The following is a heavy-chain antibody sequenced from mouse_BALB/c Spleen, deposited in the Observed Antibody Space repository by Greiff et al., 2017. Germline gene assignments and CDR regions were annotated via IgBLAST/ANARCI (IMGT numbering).Heavy chain of an antibody. Sequence: EVQVVESGGGLVKPGGSLKLSCAASGFTFSSYAMSWVRQTPEKRLEWVASISSGGSTYYPDSVKGRFAISRDNARNILYLQMSSLRSEDTAMYYCARGYGNYGDWYFDVWGAGTTVTVSS. CDR2: ISSGGST. CDR3: ARGYGNYGDWYFDV. CDR1: GFTFSSYA. V-gene: IGHV5-6-5*01. D-gene: IGHD2-1*01. J-gene: IGHJ1*01.